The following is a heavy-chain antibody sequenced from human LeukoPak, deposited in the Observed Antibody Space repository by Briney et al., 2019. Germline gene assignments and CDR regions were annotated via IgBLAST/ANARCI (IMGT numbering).Heavy chain of an antibody. Sequence: GGSLRLSCAASGFTFNTYGTHWVRQAPGKGLEWVALIWYDGTNKYYADSVKGRFTISRDNSKNTLYLQMNSLGTEDTAVYYCARGGGSGWYQDWFDPWGQGTLVTVSS. CDR3: ARGGGSGWYQDWFDP. CDR1: GFTFNTYG. V-gene: IGHV3-33*01. CDR2: IWYDGTNK. D-gene: IGHD6-19*01. J-gene: IGHJ5*02.